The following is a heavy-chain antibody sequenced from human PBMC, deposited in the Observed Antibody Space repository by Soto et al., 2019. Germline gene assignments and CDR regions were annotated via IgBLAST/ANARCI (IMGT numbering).Heavy chain of an antibody. CDR1: GGSISSSSYY. Sequence: SETLSLTCTVSGGSISSSSYYWGWIRQPPGKGLEWIGSIYYSGSTYYNPSLKSRVTISVDTSKNQFSRKLSSVTAADTAVYYCARQERPVSFGVVMPYYYYMDVWGKGTTVTVSS. J-gene: IGHJ6*03. D-gene: IGHD3-3*01. V-gene: IGHV4-39*01. CDR2: IYYSGST. CDR3: ARQERPVSFGVVMPYYYYMDV.